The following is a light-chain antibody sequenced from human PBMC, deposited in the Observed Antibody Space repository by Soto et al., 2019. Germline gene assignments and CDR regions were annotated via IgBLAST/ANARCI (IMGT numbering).Light chain of an antibody. CDR3: SSYTSSNTGV. V-gene: IGLV2-14*03. J-gene: IGLJ3*02. Sequence: QSALTQPASVSGSPGQSITISCTGTSSDVGGYNYVSWYQQHPSKAPKLMIYDVSNRPSGVSNRFSGSKSGNTASLTISGLQAEDEADYYCSSYTSSNTGVFGGGTKVTVL. CDR2: DVS. CDR1: SSDVGGYNY.